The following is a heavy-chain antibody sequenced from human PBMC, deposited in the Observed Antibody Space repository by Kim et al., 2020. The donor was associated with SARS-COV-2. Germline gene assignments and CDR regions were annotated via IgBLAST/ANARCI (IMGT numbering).Heavy chain of an antibody. D-gene: IGHD3-10*01. CDR2: LSYDGGKR. Sequence: GGSLRLSCAVSGFTLSEYGMHWVRQAPGKGLEWVAVLSYDGGKRDFGDSVKGRFTISRDDSKNTLYLQMNSLRVEDTAVYYCARDMIRGAMVLDDWGQGTLVTVSS. V-gene: IGHV3-33*05. CDR3: ARDMIRGAMVLDD. J-gene: IGHJ4*02. CDR1: GFTLSEYG.